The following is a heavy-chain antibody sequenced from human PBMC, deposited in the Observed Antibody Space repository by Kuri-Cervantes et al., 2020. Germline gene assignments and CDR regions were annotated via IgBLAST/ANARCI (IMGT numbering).Heavy chain of an antibody. V-gene: IGHV3-66*01. Sequence: SNAAAGSFASSNYMSWVRQAPGKGLEWVSVIYSGGSTYYADSVKGRFIISRDYSKNTLYLQMNSLRAEDTAVYYCAKDYLLAGYSSGSISVPFDYWGQGTLVTVSS. D-gene: IGHD6-25*01. CDR3: AKDYLLAGYSSGSISVPFDY. CDR2: IYSGGST. CDR1: GSFASSNY. J-gene: IGHJ4*02.